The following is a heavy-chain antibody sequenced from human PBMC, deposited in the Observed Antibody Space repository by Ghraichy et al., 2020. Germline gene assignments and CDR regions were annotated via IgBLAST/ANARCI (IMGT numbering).Heavy chain of an antibody. CDR3: ARDPGIVGATTLVDY. V-gene: IGHV4-39*07. Sequence: SETLSLTCTVSGGSISSSSYYWGWIRQPPGKGLEWIGSIYYSGSTYYNPSLKSRVTISVDTSKNQFSLKLSSVTAADTAVYYCARDPGIVGATTLVDYWGQGTLVTVSS. J-gene: IGHJ4*02. CDR2: IYYSGST. CDR1: GGSISSSSYY. D-gene: IGHD1-26*01.